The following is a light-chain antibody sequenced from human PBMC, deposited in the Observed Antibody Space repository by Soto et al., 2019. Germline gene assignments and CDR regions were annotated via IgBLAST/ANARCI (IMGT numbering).Light chain of an antibody. Sequence: DVVMTQSPLSLPVTLGQPASISCRSSQGLVYEDGNTYLNWFQQRPGQSPRRLIYWVSNRDSGVPDRFSGSGAGTDFKLEISRVEAEDVGVYFCMQGTHWPYTFGQGTKVDIK. CDR1: QGLVYEDGNTY. CDR2: WVS. CDR3: MQGTHWPYT. V-gene: IGKV2-30*01. J-gene: IGKJ2*01.